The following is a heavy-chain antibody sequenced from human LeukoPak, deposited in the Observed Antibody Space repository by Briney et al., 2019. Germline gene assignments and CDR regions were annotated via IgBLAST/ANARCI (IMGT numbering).Heavy chain of an antibody. Sequence: ASVKVSCKASGYTFTSYDINWVRQATGQGLEWMGWMNPNSGNTGYAQKFQGRVTITRNTSISTAYMELSSLRSEDTAVYYCAKTGIAAAGTDWFDPWGQGTLVTVSS. D-gene: IGHD6-13*01. CDR3: AKTGIAAAGTDWFDP. J-gene: IGHJ5*02. V-gene: IGHV1-8*03. CDR1: GYTFTSYD. CDR2: MNPNSGNT.